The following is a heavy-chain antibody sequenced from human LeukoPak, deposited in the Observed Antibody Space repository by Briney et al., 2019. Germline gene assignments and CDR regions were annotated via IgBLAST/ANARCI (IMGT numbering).Heavy chain of an antibody. CDR3: ARDYYDSSGYYP. CDR1: GYSFTDYI. V-gene: IGHV1-46*01. J-gene: IGHJ5*02. Sequence: ASVKVSCRASGYSFTDYILNWVRQAPGQGLEWMGMINPSGGSTSYTPKFQGRVTMSRDMSTSTVYMELSSLRSEDTAVYYCARDYYDSSGYYPWGQGTLVTVSS. D-gene: IGHD3-22*01. CDR2: INPSGGST.